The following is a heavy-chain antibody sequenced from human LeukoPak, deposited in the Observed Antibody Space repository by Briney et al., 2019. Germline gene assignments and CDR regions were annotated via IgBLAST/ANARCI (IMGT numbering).Heavy chain of an antibody. CDR1: GGSISSYY. D-gene: IGHD3/OR15-3a*01. CDR3: ARQTGSGLFILP. Sequence: SETLSLTCTVSGGSISSYYWSWIRQPAGKGLEWIGRIYYSGNTYYNASLKSQVSISIDTSKNRFSLKLTSVTAADTAVYYCARQTGSGLFILPGGQGTLVTVSS. V-gene: IGHV4-59*05. CDR2: IYYSGNT. J-gene: IGHJ4*02.